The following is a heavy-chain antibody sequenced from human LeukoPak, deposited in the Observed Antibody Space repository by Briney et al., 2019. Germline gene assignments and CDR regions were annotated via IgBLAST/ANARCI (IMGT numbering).Heavy chain of an antibody. Sequence: GGSLRLSCAASGFTFDDYAMHWVRQAPGKGLEWVSGISWNSGFIAYADSVKGRFTISRENAKNSLYLQMNSLRVEDTALYYCAKDISHYDIGSFDYWGQGTLVTVSS. CDR2: ISWNSGFI. J-gene: IGHJ4*02. CDR1: GFTFDDYA. D-gene: IGHD3-9*01. V-gene: IGHV3-9*01. CDR3: AKDISHYDIGSFDY.